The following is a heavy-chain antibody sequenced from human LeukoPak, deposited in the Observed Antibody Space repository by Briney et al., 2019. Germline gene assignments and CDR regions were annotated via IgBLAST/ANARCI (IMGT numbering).Heavy chain of an antibody. CDR1: GFSLSTSGVG. CDR2: IYWDDDK. D-gene: IGHD3-22*01. Sequence: SGPTLVNPTQTLTLTCTFSGFSLSTSGVGVGWIRQPPGKALEWLALIYWDDDKRSSPSLKSRLTITKDTSKNQVVLKMTNMDPVDTATYYCARRRDDYYDSSGYTYAFDIWGQGTLVTVSS. CDR3: ARRRDDYYDSSGYTYAFDI. V-gene: IGHV2-5*02. J-gene: IGHJ3*02.